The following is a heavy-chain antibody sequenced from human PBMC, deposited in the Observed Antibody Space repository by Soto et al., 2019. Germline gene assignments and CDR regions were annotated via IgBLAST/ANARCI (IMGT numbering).Heavy chain of an antibody. CDR3: ARAAAGGYSAYEVFDY. J-gene: IGHJ4*02. CDR2: IYHSGST. D-gene: IGHD5-12*01. V-gene: IGHV4-4*02. CDR1: GFSISTSNW. Sequence: PSETLSLTCAVSGFSISTSNWWGWVRHPPGKGLEWIGEIYHSGSTNYNPSLKSRVTISVDKSKNQFSLKLSSLTAADTAVYYCARAAAGGYSAYEVFDYWGQGTLVTVSS.